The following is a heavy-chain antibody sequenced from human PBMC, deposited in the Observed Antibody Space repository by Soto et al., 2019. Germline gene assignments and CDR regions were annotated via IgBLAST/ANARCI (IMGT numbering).Heavy chain of an antibody. Sequence: SETLSLTCAVSGGSISSGGYSWSWIRQPPGKGLEWIGYIYHSGSTYYNPSLKSRVAISVDRSKNQFSLKLSSVTAADTAVYYCARGYGDYYFDYWGQGTLVTVSS. D-gene: IGHD4-17*01. V-gene: IGHV4-30-2*01. CDR3: ARGYGDYYFDY. J-gene: IGHJ4*02. CDR1: GGSISSGGYS. CDR2: IYHSGST.